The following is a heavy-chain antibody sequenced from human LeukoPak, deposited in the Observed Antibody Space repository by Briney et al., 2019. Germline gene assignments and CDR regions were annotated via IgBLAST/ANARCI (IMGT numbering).Heavy chain of an antibody. V-gene: IGHV4-34*01. CDR1: GGSFSGYY. J-gene: IGHJ6*03. CDR2: INHSGST. Sequence: SETLSLTCAVYGGSFSGYYWSWIRQPPGKGLEWIGEINHSGSTNYNPSLKSRVTISVDTSKNQFSLKPSSVTAADTAVYYCARVHYQYYMDVWGKGTTVTVSS. D-gene: IGHD3-10*01. CDR3: ARVHYQYYMDV.